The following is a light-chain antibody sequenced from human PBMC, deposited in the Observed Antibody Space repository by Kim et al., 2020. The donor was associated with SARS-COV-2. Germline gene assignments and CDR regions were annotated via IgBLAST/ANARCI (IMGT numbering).Light chain of an antibody. CDR2: AAS. Sequence: ASIGDRVTITCRPSQGIRNDLSWYQQKPGQAPKVLVYAASSLQPGVPSRFSGSGSDTDFTLTISSLQPEDAATYYCLQDYTYPWTFGQETKVDIK. CDR3: LQDYTYPWT. CDR1: QGIRND. V-gene: IGKV1-6*01. J-gene: IGKJ1*01.